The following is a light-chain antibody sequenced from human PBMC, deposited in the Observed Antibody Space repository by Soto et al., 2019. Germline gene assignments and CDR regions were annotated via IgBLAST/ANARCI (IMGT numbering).Light chain of an antibody. CDR1: QNINTW. V-gene: IGKV1-5*01. J-gene: IGKJ2*01. CDR3: HQYYGYPYT. Sequence: DIQMTQSPSTLSASIGDRITITCRASQNINTWLAWYQQKPGRAPKVLNYDASSLESGVPSRISGSGSGTDFILTISSLQLDDFATYYCHQYYGYPYTFGQGTKLDIK. CDR2: DAS.